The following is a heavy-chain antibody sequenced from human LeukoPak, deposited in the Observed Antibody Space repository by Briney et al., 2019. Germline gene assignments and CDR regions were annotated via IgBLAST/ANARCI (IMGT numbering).Heavy chain of an antibody. Sequence: GGSLRLSCAASGFTFSTYWMHWVRQAPGKGLEWVSAISGSGGSTYYADSVKGRFTISRDNSKNTLYLQMNSLRAEDTAVYYCAKGPTSGWFRSWFDPWGQGTLVTVSS. V-gene: IGHV3-23*01. CDR1: GFTFSTYW. CDR2: ISGSGGST. D-gene: IGHD6-19*01. CDR3: AKGPTSGWFRSWFDP. J-gene: IGHJ5*02.